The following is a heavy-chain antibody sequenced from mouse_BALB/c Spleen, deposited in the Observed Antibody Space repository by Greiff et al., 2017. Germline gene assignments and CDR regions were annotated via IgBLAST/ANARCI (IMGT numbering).Heavy chain of an antibody. CDR2: IDPENGDT. D-gene: IGHD1-2*01. CDR3: NAPITTATGFAY. CDR1: GFNIKDYY. V-gene: IGHV14-4*02. J-gene: IGHJ3*01. Sequence: VQLKESGAELVRSGASVKLSCTASGFNIKDYYMHWVKQRPEQGLEWIGWIDPENGDTEYAPKFQGKATMTADTSSNTAYLQLSSLTSEDTAVYYCNAPITTATGFAYWGQGTLVTVSA.